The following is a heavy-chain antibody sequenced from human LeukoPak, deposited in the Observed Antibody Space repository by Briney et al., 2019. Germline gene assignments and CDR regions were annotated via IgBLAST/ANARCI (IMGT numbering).Heavy chain of an antibody. CDR1: GGTFSSYA. CDR2: IIPIFGTA. CDR3: ARDREQLVYYYYGMDV. D-gene: IGHD6-13*01. V-gene: IGHV1-69*01. Sequence: ASVKVSCKASGGTFSSYAIGWVRQAPGQGLEWMGGIIPIFGTANYAQKFQGRVTITADESTSTAYMELSSLRPEDTAVYYCARDREQLVYYYYGMDVWGKGTTVTVSS. J-gene: IGHJ6*04.